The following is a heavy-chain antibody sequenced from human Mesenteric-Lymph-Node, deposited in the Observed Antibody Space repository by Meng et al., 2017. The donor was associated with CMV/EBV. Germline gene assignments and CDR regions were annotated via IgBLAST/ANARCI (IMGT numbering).Heavy chain of an antibody. D-gene: IGHD2-2*02. CDR1: GYIFTGYD. Sequence: ASVKVSCKTSGYIFTGYDINWVRQAAGQGLEWMGWLNPHSGHTGYAQKFQGRVSMTKNTSTTTAYMELTSLRSEDTAVYYCARGRFLGYCSSTSCYTAADAFDIWGQGTMVTVSS. V-gene: IGHV1-8*01. CDR2: LNPHSGHT. J-gene: IGHJ3*02. CDR3: ARGRFLGYCSSTSCYTAADAFDI.